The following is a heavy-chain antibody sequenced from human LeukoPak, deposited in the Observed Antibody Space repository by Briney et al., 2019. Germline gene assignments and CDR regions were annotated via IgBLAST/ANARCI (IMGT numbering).Heavy chain of an antibody. V-gene: IGHV1-69*01. J-gene: IGHJ4*02. CDR3: ARGWFAETMVVTPYNY. CDR2: IIPIFGTA. D-gene: IGHD4-23*01. CDR1: GGSFSSYA. Sequence: GASVKVSCKASGGSFSSYAINWVRQAPGQGLEWMGGIIPIFGTANYAQKFQDRVTITAVESMSTVYMELSSLRSEDTAVYYCARGWFAETMVVTPYNYWGQGILVTVSS.